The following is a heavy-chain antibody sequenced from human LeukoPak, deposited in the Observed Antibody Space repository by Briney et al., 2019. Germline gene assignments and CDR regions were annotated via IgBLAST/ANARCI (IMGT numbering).Heavy chain of an antibody. V-gene: IGHV3-30*18. CDR1: GFTFSTYG. Sequence: GGSLKLSCAASGFTFSTYGMHWVRPAPGKGLEWVAVISYDGSNKYYADSVKGRFTISRDNSKNTLYLQMNSLRAEDTAVYYCAKGRGSWSYYYYGMDVWGKGTTVTVSS. D-gene: IGHD3-10*01. CDR2: ISYDGSNK. J-gene: IGHJ6*04. CDR3: AKGRGSWSYYYYGMDV.